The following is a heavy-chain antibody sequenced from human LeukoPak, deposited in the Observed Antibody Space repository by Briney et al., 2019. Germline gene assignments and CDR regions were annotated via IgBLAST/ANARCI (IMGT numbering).Heavy chain of an antibody. CDR3: ATEYTDYSPFVFDI. D-gene: IGHD4-11*01. Sequence: PGGSLRLSCAASGFTFSGYAMSWVRQAPGKGLEWVSTISGSDGSTYYADSVKGRFTISRDNSKSTLYLQMNSLRAEDTAVYYCATEYTDYSPFVFDIWGQGTMVTVSS. CDR2: ISGSDGST. CDR1: GFTFSGYA. V-gene: IGHV3-23*01. J-gene: IGHJ3*02.